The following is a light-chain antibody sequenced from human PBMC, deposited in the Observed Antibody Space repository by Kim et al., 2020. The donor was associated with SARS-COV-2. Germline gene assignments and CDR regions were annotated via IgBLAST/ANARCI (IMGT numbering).Light chain of an antibody. CDR3: ATWDDSLYGRV. J-gene: IGLJ3*02. CDR2: GDD. V-gene: IGLV1-44*01. CDR1: SSSIGDNP. Sequence: GQRVTISCSGSSSSIGDNPVSWYQQFPGTAPKLLIYGDDQWPSGVPDRFSGSKSGTSASLAISGLQSGDDADYFCATWDDSLYGRVFGGGTRLTVL.